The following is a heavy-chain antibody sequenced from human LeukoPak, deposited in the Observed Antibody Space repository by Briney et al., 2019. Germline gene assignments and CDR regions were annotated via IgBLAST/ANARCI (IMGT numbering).Heavy chain of an antibody. Sequence: PSETLSLTCTVSGGSISSGSYYWSWIRQPAGKGLEWIGRIYTSGSTNYNPSLKSRVTISVDTSKNQFSLKLSSVTAADTAVYYCARAFGSYAVLGYYYMDVWGKGTTVTVSS. J-gene: IGHJ6*03. CDR1: GGSISSGSYY. CDR2: IYTSGST. CDR3: ARAFGSYAVLGYYYMDV. V-gene: IGHV4-61*02. D-gene: IGHD1-26*01.